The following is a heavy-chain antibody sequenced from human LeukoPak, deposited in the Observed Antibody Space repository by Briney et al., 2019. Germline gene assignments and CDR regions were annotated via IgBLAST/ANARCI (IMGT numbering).Heavy chain of an antibody. J-gene: IGHJ1*01. D-gene: IGHD6-13*01. Sequence: SETLSLTCTVSGGSISGYYWHWIRQPPGMGLEWIGYINYSGSTDYNPSLKSRVTISVDTSKNQFSLKLSSVTAADTAVYYCARGPRSSWLLYFQHWGQGTLVTVSS. V-gene: IGHV4-59*12. CDR1: GGSISGYY. CDR2: INYSGST. CDR3: ARGPRSSWLLYFQH.